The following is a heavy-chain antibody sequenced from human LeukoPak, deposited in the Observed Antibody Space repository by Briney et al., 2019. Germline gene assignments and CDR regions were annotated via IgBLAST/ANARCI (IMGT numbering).Heavy chain of an antibody. V-gene: IGHV3-9*01. CDR3: AQNYYDSSGYYGPVDY. D-gene: IGHD3-22*01. Sequence: GRSLRLSCAASGFTFDDYAMHWVRQAPGKGLEWVSGISWNSGSIGYADSVKGRFTISRDNAKNSLYLQMNSLRAEDTALYYCAQNYYDSSGYYGPVDYWGQGTLVTVSS. CDR2: ISWNSGSI. J-gene: IGHJ4*02. CDR1: GFTFDDYA.